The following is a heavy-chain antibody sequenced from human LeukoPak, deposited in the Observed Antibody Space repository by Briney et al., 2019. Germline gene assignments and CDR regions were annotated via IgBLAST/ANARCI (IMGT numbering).Heavy chain of an antibody. CDR2: IDTGNGNT. Sequence: ASVKVSCKASGYTFTSYAMHWVRQAPGQRLEWMGWIDTGNGNTKYSQKFQGRVTITRDTSASTAYMELSSLRSEDTAVYYCARGGRRSFDYFDYWGQGTLVTVSS. V-gene: IGHV1-3*04. CDR1: GYTFTSYA. D-gene: IGHD3-9*01. CDR3: ARGGRRSFDYFDY. J-gene: IGHJ4*02.